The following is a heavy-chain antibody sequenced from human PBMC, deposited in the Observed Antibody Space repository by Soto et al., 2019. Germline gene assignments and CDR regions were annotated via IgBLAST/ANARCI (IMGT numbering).Heavy chain of an antibody. V-gene: IGHV5-51*01. J-gene: IGHJ3*02. CDR1: GYSFTSYW. Sequence: GEFLKISCKFSGYSFTSYWIGWVRQMPGKGLEWMGIIYPGDSDTRYSPSFQGHVTIPADKSFTTAYLQWSSLKASDTAMYYCAQSPRLTEAFGIWGQGTMVTVSS. CDR3: AQSPRLTEAFGI. CDR2: IYPGDSDT.